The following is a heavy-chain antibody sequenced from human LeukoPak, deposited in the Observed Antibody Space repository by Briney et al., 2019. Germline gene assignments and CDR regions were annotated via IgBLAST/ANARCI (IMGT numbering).Heavy chain of an antibody. D-gene: IGHD6-13*01. Sequence: NASETLSLTCTVSGGSISSYYWSWIRQPPGKGLEWIGHSYYSGITNYNPSLKSRVTISVDTSKNQFSLRLSSVTAADTAVYYCVRGGSSSWPYYYYYMDVWGKGTTVTVSS. CDR3: VRGGSSSWPYYYYYMDV. J-gene: IGHJ6*03. CDR2: SYYSGIT. CDR1: GGSISSYY. V-gene: IGHV4-59*01.